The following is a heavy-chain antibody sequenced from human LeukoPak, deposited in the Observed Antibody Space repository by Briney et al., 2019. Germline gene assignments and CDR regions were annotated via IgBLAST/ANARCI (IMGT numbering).Heavy chain of an antibody. D-gene: IGHD4-11*01. CDR1: GFTFSSYS. J-gene: IGHJ6*03. CDR2: ISYGGGNK. Sequence: PGGSLRLSCAASGFTFSSYSMNWVRQAPGKGLEWVAVISYGGGNKYYADSVEGRFTISRDNSKNTLCLQMNSLRAEDTAIYYCARTYYSDYPYYYYMDVWGKGTTVTVSS. CDR3: ARTYYSDYPYYYYMDV. V-gene: IGHV3-30*03.